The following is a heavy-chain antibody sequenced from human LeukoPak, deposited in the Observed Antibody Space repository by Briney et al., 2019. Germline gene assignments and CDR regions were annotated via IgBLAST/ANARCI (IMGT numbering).Heavy chain of an antibody. CDR3: ARLRGSYGGDAFDI. V-gene: IGHV4-39*01. CDR2: TSYSGSA. CDR1: GDSISNSRYS. Sequence: SETLSLTCTVSGDSISNSRYSWGWIRQPPGKGLEWIGTTSYSGSAYYSPSLKSRVTISVDTSKNQFSLKLSSVTAADTAVFYCARLRGSYGGDAFDIWGQGTMVTVSS. D-gene: IGHD1-26*01. J-gene: IGHJ3*02.